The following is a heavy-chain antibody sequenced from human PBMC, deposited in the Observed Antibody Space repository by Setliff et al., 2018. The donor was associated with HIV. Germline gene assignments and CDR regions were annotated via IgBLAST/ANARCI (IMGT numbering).Heavy chain of an antibody. CDR3: ARDRELMVYAIKTYYYYYRDV. V-gene: IGHV4-4*07. D-gene: IGHD2-8*01. J-gene: IGHJ6*03. CDR1: GGSISSYY. CDR2: IYTSGST. Sequence: LSLTCTVSGGSISSYYWSWIRQPAGKGLEWIGRIYTSGSTNYNPSLKSRVTMSVDTSKNQFSLTLSSVTAADTAVYYCARDRELMVYAIKTYYYYYRDVWGKGTTVTVSS.